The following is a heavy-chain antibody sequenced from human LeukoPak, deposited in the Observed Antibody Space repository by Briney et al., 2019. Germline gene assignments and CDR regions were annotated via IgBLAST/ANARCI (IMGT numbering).Heavy chain of an antibody. Sequence: ASVKVSCKVSGYTLTELSMHLVRQAPGKGLEWMGGFDSEDGETIYAQKFHGRVTMTEHTSTATAYMELSSLRSEDTAVYYCATARTISLAFDIWGQGTMVTVSS. CDR2: FDSEDGET. CDR1: GYTLTELS. D-gene: IGHD3-9*01. J-gene: IGHJ3*02. V-gene: IGHV1-24*01. CDR3: ATARTISLAFDI.